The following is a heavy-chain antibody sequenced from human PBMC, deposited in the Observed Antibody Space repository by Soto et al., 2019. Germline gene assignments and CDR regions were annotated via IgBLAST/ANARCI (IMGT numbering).Heavy chain of an antibody. Sequence: EVQLLESGGGLVQPGGSLRLSCAASGFIFSNYALSWVRQAPGMRLEWVSSIKNTGGSAYYADSVKGRFTISRDNSKNTLYLNMNSLRAEDTAVYFCAKNPLSTTGGIEDFQHWGRGTRVTVSS. CDR1: GFIFSNYA. J-gene: IGHJ1*01. D-gene: IGHD2-15*01. CDR2: IKNTGGSA. CDR3: AKNPLSTTGGIEDFQH. V-gene: IGHV3-23*01.